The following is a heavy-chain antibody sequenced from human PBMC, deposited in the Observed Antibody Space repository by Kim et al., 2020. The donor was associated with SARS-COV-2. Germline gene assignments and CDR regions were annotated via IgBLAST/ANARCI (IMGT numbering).Heavy chain of an antibody. V-gene: IGHV3-33*01. Sequence: GGSLRLSCAASGFAMSSYGMHWVRQAPGKGLEWVSLIWYDGGNKYYADSVKGRFTISRDNSKNTLYLQMNGLRAEDTAVYYCARDYAGYFKGLDVWGQGTTVTVSS. CDR1: GFAMSSYG. D-gene: IGHD3-9*01. CDR3: ARDYAGYFKGLDV. J-gene: IGHJ6*02. CDR2: IWYDGGNK.